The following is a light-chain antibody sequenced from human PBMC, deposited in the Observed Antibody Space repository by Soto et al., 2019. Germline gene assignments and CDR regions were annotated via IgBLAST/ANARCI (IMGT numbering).Light chain of an antibody. CDR3: QQYNNWPPGT. CDR2: GAS. J-gene: IGKJ1*01. Sequence: EIVMTQSPATLSVSPGERATLSCRASQSVSSNLAWYQQKPGQAPMLLIYGASTRATGIPARFSGSGSGTEFTLTISSLQSEDFAVYYCQQYNNWPPGTFGQGTKVDIK. V-gene: IGKV3-15*01. CDR1: QSVSSN.